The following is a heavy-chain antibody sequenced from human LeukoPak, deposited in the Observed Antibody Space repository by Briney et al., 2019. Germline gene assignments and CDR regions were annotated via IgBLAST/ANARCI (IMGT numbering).Heavy chain of an antibody. CDR1: GGSFSGYY. J-gene: IGHJ4*02. Sequence: SSVTLSLTCAVYGGSFSGYYWSWIPQPPGKGREWIGEINHSGSTNYNPSLKSRVTISVDTSKNQFSLKLSSVTAADTAVYYCAREGSLSGHLDYWGQGTLVTVSS. CDR2: INHSGST. CDR3: AREGSLSGHLDY. V-gene: IGHV4-34*01. D-gene: IGHD2-15*01.